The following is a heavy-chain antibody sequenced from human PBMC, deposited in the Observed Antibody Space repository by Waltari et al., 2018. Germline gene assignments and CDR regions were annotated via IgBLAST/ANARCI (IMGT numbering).Heavy chain of an antibody. Sequence: EVQLVESGGGLVQPGGSLRLSCAASGFTFSSYEMNWVRQAPGKGLEWVSYISSSGSTIYDADSWKGRFTISRDNAKNSLYLQMNSLRAEDTAVYYCARDSENLRLLHGMDVWGQGTTVTVSS. CDR1: GFTFSSYE. D-gene: IGHD2-15*01. V-gene: IGHV3-48*03. CDR3: ARDSENLRLLHGMDV. CDR2: ISSSGSTI. J-gene: IGHJ6*02.